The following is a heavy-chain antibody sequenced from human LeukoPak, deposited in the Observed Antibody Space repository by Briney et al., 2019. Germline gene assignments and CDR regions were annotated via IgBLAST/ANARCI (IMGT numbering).Heavy chain of an antibody. Sequence: SETLSLTCAVYGGSFSDYYWSWIRQPPGKGLEWIGEINHSGSTNYNPSLKSRVTISVDTSKNQFSLKLSSVTAADTAVYYCARESGSYSSYYYYYMDVWGKGTTVTVSS. CDR3: ARESGSYSSYYYYYMDV. D-gene: IGHD1-26*01. J-gene: IGHJ6*03. CDR2: INHSGST. CDR1: GGSFSDYY. V-gene: IGHV4-34*01.